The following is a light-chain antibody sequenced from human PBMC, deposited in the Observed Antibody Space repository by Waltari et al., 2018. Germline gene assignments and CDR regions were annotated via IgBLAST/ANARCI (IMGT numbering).Light chain of an antibody. CDR3: LQDYIYPWT. Sequence: AIQMTQSPSSLSASVGDRVTITCRASQGIRNDLGWYQQKPGKAPKVLIYAASILQSGVPTRFSGSGSGTDFTLTISSLQPDDFATYYCLQDYIYPWTFGQGTKVEIK. J-gene: IGKJ1*01. CDR2: AAS. V-gene: IGKV1-6*01. CDR1: QGIRND.